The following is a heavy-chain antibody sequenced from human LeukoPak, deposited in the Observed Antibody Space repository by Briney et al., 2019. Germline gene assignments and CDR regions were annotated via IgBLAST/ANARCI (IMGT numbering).Heavy chain of an antibody. CDR3: ASVWFGELLGFDP. V-gene: IGHV4-31*03. Sequence: PSETLSLTCTVSGGSISSGGYYWSWIRQHPGKGLEWIGYIYYSGSTYYNPSLKSRVTISVDTSKNQLSLKLSSVTAADTAVYYCASVWFGELLGFDPWGQGTLVTVSS. CDR2: IYYSGST. J-gene: IGHJ5*02. D-gene: IGHD3-10*01. CDR1: GGSISSGGYY.